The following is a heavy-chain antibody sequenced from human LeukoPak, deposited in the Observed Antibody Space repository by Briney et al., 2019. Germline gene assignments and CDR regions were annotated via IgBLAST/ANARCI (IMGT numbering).Heavy chain of an antibody. D-gene: IGHD1-1*01. CDR2: ISWNSGNI. CDR3: AKYQLLNNNYWRDAFDF. Sequence: GGSLRLSCAASRFTFDDYAMHWVRQAPGKGLEWVSGISWNSGNIGYADSVKGRFTISRDNAKNSLYLQMNSLRAEDTALYYCAKYQLLNNNYWRDAFDFWGQGTMVTVSS. V-gene: IGHV3-9*01. J-gene: IGHJ3*01. CDR1: RFTFDDYA.